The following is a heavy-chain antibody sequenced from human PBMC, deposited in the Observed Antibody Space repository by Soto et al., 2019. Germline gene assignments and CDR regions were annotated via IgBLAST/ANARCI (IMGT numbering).Heavy chain of an antibody. CDR2: IFHSGST. CDR3: ARGTAAAETNWFDP. CDR1: GGPISSSNW. D-gene: IGHD6-25*01. V-gene: IGHV4-4*02. Sequence: KPSETLSLTCAVSGGPISSSNWWSWVRQPPRKGLEWIGQIFHSGSTYYNPSLKPRVTISVDTSKNQFSLMLSSATAADTAVYYCARGTAAAETNWFDPWGQGALVTVSS. J-gene: IGHJ5*02.